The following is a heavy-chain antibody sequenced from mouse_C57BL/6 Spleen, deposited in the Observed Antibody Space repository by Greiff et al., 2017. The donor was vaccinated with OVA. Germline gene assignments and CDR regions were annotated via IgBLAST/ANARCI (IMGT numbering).Heavy chain of an antibody. V-gene: IGHV1-61*01. J-gene: IGHJ1*03. Sequence: QVQLQQPGAELVRPGSSVKLSCKASGYTFTSYWMDWVKQRPGQGLEWIGNIYPSDSETHYNQKFKDKATLTVDKSSSTAYMQLSSLTSEDSAVYYCARWRYYGSSFYWYFDVWGTGTTVTGSS. D-gene: IGHD1-1*01. CDR1: GYTFTSYW. CDR3: ARWRYYGSSFYWYFDV. CDR2: IYPSDSET.